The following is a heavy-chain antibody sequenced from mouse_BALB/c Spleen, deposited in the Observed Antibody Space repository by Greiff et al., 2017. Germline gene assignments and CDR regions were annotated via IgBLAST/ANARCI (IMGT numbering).Heavy chain of an antibody. Sequence: EVQRVESGGGLVQPGGSRKLSCAASGFTFSSFGMHWVRQAPEKGLEWVAYISSGSSTIYYADTVKGRFTISRDNPKNTLFLQMTSLRSEDTAMYYCARDGYQSPYFDYWGQGTTLTVSS. V-gene: IGHV5-17*02. D-gene: IGHD2-3*01. CDR2: ISSGSSTI. CDR3: ARDGYQSPYFDY. J-gene: IGHJ2*01. CDR1: GFTFSSFG.